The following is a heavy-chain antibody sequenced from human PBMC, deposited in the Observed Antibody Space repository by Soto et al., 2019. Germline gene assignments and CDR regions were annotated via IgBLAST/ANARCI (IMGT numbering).Heavy chain of an antibody. CDR3: AKDTKPYDLTPLNLNYPKYYYYGMDV. J-gene: IGHJ6*02. CDR2: ISWNSGSI. CDR1: GFTFDDYA. Sequence: PGGSLRLSCAASGFTFDDYAMHWVRQAPGKGLEWVSGISWNSGSIGYADSVKGRFTISRDNAKNSLYLQMNSLRAEDKALYYCAKDTKPYDLTPLNLNYPKYYYYGMDVWGQATTATVSS. D-gene: IGHD3-3*01. V-gene: IGHV3-9*01.